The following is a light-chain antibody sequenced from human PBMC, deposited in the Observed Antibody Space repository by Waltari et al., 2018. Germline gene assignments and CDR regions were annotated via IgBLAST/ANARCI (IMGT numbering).Light chain of an antibody. CDR3: SSYISSDTLEL. CDR2: DVS. CDR1: SSDVGGYNY. J-gene: IGLJ2*01. Sequence: QSALTQPASVSGSPGQSITISCTGTSSDVGGYNYVSWYQQPPGKAPKLMIYDVSNRPSGVSNRFSGSKSGNTASLTISGLQAEDEAHYYCSSYISSDTLELFGGGTSLTV. V-gene: IGLV2-14*03.